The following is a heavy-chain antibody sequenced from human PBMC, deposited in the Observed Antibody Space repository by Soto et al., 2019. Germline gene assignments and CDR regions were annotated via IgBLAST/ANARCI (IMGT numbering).Heavy chain of an antibody. CDR3: AKDSSSSWYYFAY. Sequence: PGGSLRLSCAASGFTFSSYVMNWVRQAPGKGLEWVSAVSGSGGSTFFADSVKGRFTISRDNSKNSLYLQMNSLRAEDTAVYYCAKDSSSSWYYFAYWGQGTLVTVSS. J-gene: IGHJ4*02. V-gene: IGHV3-23*01. D-gene: IGHD6-13*01. CDR2: VSGSGGST. CDR1: GFTFSSYV.